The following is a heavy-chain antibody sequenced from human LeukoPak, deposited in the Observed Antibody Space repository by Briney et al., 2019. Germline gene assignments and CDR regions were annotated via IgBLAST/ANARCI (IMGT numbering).Heavy chain of an antibody. V-gene: IGHV3-23*01. CDR2: ISGSGGNT. CDR3: AKGSYGACGVFDN. Sequence: GRSLRLSCAASGFIFNNFAMSWVRQAPGKGLQWVSSISGSGGNTAYADSVKGRFTISRDNSKNTLYLQMNSLRAEDTAVYYCAKGSYGACGVFDNWGQGTLVTVSS. CDR1: GFIFNNFA. J-gene: IGHJ4*02. D-gene: IGHD1-26*01.